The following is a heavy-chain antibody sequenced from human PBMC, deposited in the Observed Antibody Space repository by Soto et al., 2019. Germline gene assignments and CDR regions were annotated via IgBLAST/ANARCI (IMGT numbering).Heavy chain of an antibody. CDR3: ARAAGGNYYYYMDV. CDR2: INPNSGGT. D-gene: IGHD6-13*01. J-gene: IGHJ6*03. V-gene: IGHV1-2*04. Sequence: ASVKVSCKASGYTFTGYYMHWVRQAPGQGLEWMGWINPNSGGTNYAQKFQGWVTMTRDTSISTAYMELSRLRSDDTAVYYCARAAGGNYYYYMDVWGKGTTVTVS. CDR1: GYTFTGYY.